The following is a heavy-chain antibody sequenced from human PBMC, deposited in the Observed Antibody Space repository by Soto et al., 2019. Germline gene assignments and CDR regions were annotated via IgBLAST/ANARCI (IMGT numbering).Heavy chain of an antibody. Sequence: EVHLLEAGGGLVQPGGSLRLSCVGSGYRFSEYAMAWIRQAPGKGLEWVTGVTSSAIATYYADSVKGRFTISRNNSLNIRYLQIDNLGADDTAVYYCAKSHDTSAYYLSIDSWGQGTQVTVSS. CDR3: AKSHDTSAYYLSIDS. CDR1: GYRFSEYA. D-gene: IGHD3-22*01. V-gene: IGHV3-23*01. CDR2: VTSSAIAT. J-gene: IGHJ4*02.